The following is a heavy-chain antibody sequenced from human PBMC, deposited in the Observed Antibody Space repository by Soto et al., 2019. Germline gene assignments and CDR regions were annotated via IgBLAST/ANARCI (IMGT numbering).Heavy chain of an antibody. Sequence: GGSLRLSCAASKFTVSNYAMTWVRQAQGKGLEWVSAISGSGGSTYYADSVKGRFTISRDNSKNTVYLQMNSLRAEDPAVYYCAKEGSSGWSSFDYWGQGT. V-gene: IGHV3-23*01. CDR1: KFTVSNYA. J-gene: IGHJ4*02. D-gene: IGHD6-19*01. CDR3: AKEGSSGWSSFDY. CDR2: ISGSGGST.